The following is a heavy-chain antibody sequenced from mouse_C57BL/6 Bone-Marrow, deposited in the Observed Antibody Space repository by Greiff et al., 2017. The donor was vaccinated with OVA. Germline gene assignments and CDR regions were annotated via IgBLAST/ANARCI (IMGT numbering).Heavy chain of an antibody. D-gene: IGHD2-5*01. CDR2: ISGGGGNT. CDR3: ARVHYSKCYFDY. Sequence: EVQVVESGGGLVKPGGSLKLSCAASGFTFSSYTMSWVRQTPEKRLEWVATISGGGGNTYYPDSVKGRFTISRDNAKNTLYLQMSSLRSEDTALYYCARVHYSKCYFDYWGQGTTLTVSS. V-gene: IGHV5-9*01. CDR1: GFTFSSYT. J-gene: IGHJ2*01.